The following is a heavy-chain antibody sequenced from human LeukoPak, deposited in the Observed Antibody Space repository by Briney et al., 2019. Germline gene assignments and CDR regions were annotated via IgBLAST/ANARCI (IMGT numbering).Heavy chain of an antibody. CDR1: GVTFSSYA. Sequence: GGSLRLSCAASGVTFSSYAMSWVRQAPGKGLEWVSAISGSGGSTYYADSVKGRFTISRDDSKNTLYLQMNSLRAEDTAVYYCAKDGPDDFWTGYDYWGQGTLVTVSS. D-gene: IGHD3-3*01. J-gene: IGHJ4*02. CDR2: ISGSGGST. CDR3: AKDGPDDFWTGYDY. V-gene: IGHV3-23*01.